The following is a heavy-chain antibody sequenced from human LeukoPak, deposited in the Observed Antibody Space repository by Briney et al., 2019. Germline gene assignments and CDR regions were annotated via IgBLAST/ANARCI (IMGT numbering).Heavy chain of an antibody. CDR3: ARGHSTSGLDF. V-gene: IGHV4-34*01. CDR1: GGSFSGYY. D-gene: IGHD1-26*01. Sequence: SETLSLTCAVYGGSFSGYYWTWIRQPPGTGLEWIGEINHSGDTKSHTSLRSRVTLSVDPSNKQFSLRLTSVTAADTAVYFCARGHSTSGLDFWGQGALVSVSS. CDR2: INHSGDT. J-gene: IGHJ4*02.